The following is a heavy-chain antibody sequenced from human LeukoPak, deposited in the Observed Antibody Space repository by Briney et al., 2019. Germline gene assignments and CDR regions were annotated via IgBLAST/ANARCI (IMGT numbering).Heavy chain of an antibody. D-gene: IGHD3-10*01. J-gene: IGHJ4*02. CDR2: IYSSGST. Sequence: SETLSLTCTVSGGYISSYYWSWVRQPAGRGLEWIGRIYSSGSTNYNPSLKSRVTMSVETSKNQFSLKVGSVTAADTAVYYCARVGSNFDYWGQGTLVTVSS. CDR3: ARVGSNFDY. V-gene: IGHV4-4*07. CDR1: GGYISSYY.